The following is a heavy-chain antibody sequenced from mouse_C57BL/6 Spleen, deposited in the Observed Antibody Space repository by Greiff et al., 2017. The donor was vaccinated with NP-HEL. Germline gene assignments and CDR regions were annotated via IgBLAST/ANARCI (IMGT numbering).Heavy chain of an antibody. J-gene: IGHJ3*01. Sequence: QVQLQQSGPELVKPGASVKISCKASGYAFSSSWMNWVKQRPGKGLEWIGRIYPGDGDTNYNGKFKGKATLTADKSSSTAYMQLSSLTSDDSAVYFCASQTAAGYCGFAYWGQGTLVTVSA. V-gene: IGHV1-82*01. CDR1: GYAFSSSW. CDR2: IYPGDGDT. CDR3: ASQTAAGYCGFAY. D-gene: IGHD3-2*02.